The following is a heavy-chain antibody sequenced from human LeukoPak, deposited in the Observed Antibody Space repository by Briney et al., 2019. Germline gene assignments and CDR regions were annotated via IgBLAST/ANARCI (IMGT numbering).Heavy chain of an antibody. V-gene: IGHV4-59*01. J-gene: IGHJ4*02. Sequence: SETLSLTCTVSGGSISSFYWSWIRQPPGKGLEWIGSIYYSRSTNHNPSLKSRLTMSLDTSKNQFSLKLTSVTAADTAVYYCARGLPHRDGYNYSDYWGQGTLVTVSS. CDR2: IYYSRST. CDR1: GGSISSFY. D-gene: IGHD5-24*01. CDR3: ARGLPHRDGYNYSDY.